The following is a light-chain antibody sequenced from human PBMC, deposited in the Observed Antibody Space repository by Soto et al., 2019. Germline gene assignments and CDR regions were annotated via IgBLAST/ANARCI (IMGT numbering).Light chain of an antibody. CDR2: ENN. CDR3: QSYASSLSGYV. J-gene: IGLJ1*01. V-gene: IGLV1-40*01. Sequence: QSVLTQPPSVSEAPGQRVTISCTGSSSNIGAGYDAHWYQQVPGTAPKLLIYENNNRPSGVPDRFSGSKSGTSASLAITGLQAEDEAEYYCQSYASSLSGYVFGTGTKVTVL. CDR1: SSNIGAGYD.